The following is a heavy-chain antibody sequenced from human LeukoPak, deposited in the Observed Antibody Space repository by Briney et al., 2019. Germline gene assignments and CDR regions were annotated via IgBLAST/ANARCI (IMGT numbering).Heavy chain of an antibody. J-gene: IGHJ4*02. CDR2: IYYSGST. CDR1: GGSISSSSYY. Sequence: SETLFLTCTVSGGSISSSSYYWGWIRQPPGKGLEWIGSIYYSGSTYYNPSLKGRVTISVDTSKNQFSLKLSSVTAADTAVYYCARRSPVSGYSGYGRWGYFDYWGQGTLVTVSS. V-gene: IGHV4-39*01. CDR3: ARRSPVSGYSGYGRWGYFDY. D-gene: IGHD5-12*01.